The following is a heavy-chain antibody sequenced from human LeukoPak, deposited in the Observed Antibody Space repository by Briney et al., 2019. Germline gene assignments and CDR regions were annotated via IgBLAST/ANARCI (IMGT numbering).Heavy chain of an antibody. J-gene: IGHJ4*02. CDR2: IYHSGST. CDR3: ARGGGYASPIGY. Sequence: SETLSLTCTLSGGSISTYYWSWIRQPPGKGLEWIGYIYHSGSTNYNPSLTSRVTTSVDTSKNQFSLKLSSVTAADTAVYYCARGGGYASPIGYWGQGALVTVSS. V-gene: IGHV4-59*01. D-gene: IGHD5-12*01. CDR1: GGSISTYY.